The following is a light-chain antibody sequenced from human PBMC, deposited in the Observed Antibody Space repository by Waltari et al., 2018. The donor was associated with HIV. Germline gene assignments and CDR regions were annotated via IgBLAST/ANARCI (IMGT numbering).Light chain of an antibody. CDR3: HPPERSSNHVI. CDR1: SLRGYY. V-gene: IGLV3-19*01. Sequence: SSELTQDPAVSVALGQTVRITCQGDSLRGYYASWYQQKPGQAPVLVIYGKNSRPSGIPNRFSGSSSRNTASLTITGAQAEDEADHYCHPPERSSNHVIFGRGTKLDVL. CDR2: GKN. J-gene: IGLJ2*01.